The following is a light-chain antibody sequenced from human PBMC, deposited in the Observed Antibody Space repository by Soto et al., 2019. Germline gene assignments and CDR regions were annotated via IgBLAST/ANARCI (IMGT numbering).Light chain of an antibody. Sequence: QSALTQPASVSGSPGQSITISCTGTSSDVGGFTYVSWYQHHPGKAPKLMIYDVINRPSGVSVRFSGSKSGTLASLTISGLQAEDAAYYYCSSYASTTLLVFGGGTMLTVL. CDR2: DVI. CDR3: SSYASTTLLV. CDR1: SSDVGGFTY. V-gene: IGLV2-14*03. J-gene: IGLJ2*01.